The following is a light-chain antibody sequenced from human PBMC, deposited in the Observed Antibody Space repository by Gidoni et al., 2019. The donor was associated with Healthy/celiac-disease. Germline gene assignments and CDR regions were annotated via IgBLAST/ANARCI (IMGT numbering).Light chain of an antibody. Sequence: QSALTQPRSVSGSPGQSVTISCTGTSSDVGGYNYVAWYQQPPGKAPKLMLYDVSKRPSGVPDRFSGSKSGNTASLTISGLQAEDEADYYCCSYAGSYTRVFGGGTKLTVL. CDR1: SSDVGGYNY. CDR2: DVS. CDR3: CSYAGSYTRV. J-gene: IGLJ2*01. V-gene: IGLV2-11*01.